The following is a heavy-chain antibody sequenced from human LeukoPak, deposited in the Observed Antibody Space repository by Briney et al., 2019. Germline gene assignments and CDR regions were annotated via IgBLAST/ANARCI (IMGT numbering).Heavy chain of an antibody. V-gene: IGHV4-4*07. CDR2: IYTSGST. CDR1: GGSISSYY. D-gene: IGHD2-15*01. J-gene: IGHJ6*03. Sequence: SETLSLTCTVSGGSISSYYWSWIRQPAGKGLEWIGRIYTSGSTNYNPSLKSRVTISVDTSKNQFSLKLSSVTTADTAVYYCARGYCSGGSCYSYYYYNYMDVWGKGTTVTVSS. CDR3: ARGYCSGGSCYSYYYYNYMDV.